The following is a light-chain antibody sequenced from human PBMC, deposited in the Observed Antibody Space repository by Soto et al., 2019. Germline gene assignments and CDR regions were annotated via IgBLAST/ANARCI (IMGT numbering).Light chain of an antibody. CDR3: AAWDDSLNGPV. CDR2: SNN. Sequence: QSVLTQPPSVSGAPGQRVAISCTGSSSNIGAGYAVHWYQQLPGTAPKLLIYSNNQWPSGVPDRFSGSKSGTSASLAISGLQSEDEADYYCAAWDDSLNGPVFGTGTKLTVL. V-gene: IGLV1-44*01. CDR1: SSNIGAGYA. J-gene: IGLJ1*01.